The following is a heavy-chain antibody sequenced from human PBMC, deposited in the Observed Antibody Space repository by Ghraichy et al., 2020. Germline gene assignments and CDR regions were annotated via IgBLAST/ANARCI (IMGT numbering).Heavy chain of an antibody. J-gene: IGHJ6*03. CDR1: GFIFENFA. D-gene: IGHD4/OR15-4a*01. Sequence: SCAASGFIFENFAMHWVRQVPGRGLEWVSLISWEGGHTQYADSVRGRFTVSRDNTKDSLYLQLTSLRPEDTALYHCVKDLGLSFYYMDVWGKGTTVTVS. CDR3: VKDLGLSFYYMDV. CDR2: ISWEGGHT. V-gene: IGHV3-43D*03.